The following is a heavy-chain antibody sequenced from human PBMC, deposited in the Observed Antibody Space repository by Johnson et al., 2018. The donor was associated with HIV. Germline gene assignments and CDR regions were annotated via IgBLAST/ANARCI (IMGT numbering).Heavy chain of an antibody. V-gene: IGHV3-30*02. CDR2: IRYDGSNK. CDR3: AKEGGGATELHFSNAFDI. D-gene: IGHD1-26*01. J-gene: IGHJ3*02. Sequence: QVQLVEPGGGVVQPGGSLRLSCAASGFTFSSYGMHWVRQAPGKGPEWVAFIRYDGSNKYYADSVKGRFTISRDNAKNSLYLRMNSLRAEDTAVYYCAKEGGGATELHFSNAFDIWGQGTMVTVSS. CDR1: GFTFSSYG.